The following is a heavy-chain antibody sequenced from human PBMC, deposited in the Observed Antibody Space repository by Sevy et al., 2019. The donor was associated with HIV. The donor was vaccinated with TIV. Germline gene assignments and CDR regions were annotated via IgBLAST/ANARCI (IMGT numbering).Heavy chain of an antibody. J-gene: IGHJ4*02. V-gene: IGHV3-7*01. CDR1: RFTFSNYW. CDR2: IIEDGSDN. CDR3: VRDGLASATDFDY. Sequence: GGSLRLSCEVSRFTFSNYWMTWVRQAPGKGLEWVANIIEDGSDNYYWYSVKGRFSLSRDNAKNSVYLQMDSLRAEDTAVYYCVRDGLASATDFDYWGQGTLVTVSS. D-gene: IGHD2-15*01.